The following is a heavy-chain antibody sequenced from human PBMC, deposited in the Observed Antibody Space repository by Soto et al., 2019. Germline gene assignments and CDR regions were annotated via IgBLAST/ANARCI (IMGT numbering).Heavy chain of an antibody. J-gene: IGHJ4*02. V-gene: IGHV3-15*01. D-gene: IGHD3-16*02. Sequence: GGSLRLSCAASEFTFTYAWMSWVRQAPGKGLEWVGRIKSKTDGGTTDCAAPVKGRFTISGDESQNTLYLQMNSLKTEDTAVYYCTSLYYGHWGQGTLVTVSS. CDR2: IKSKTDGGTT. CDR3: TSLYYGH. CDR1: EFTFTYAW.